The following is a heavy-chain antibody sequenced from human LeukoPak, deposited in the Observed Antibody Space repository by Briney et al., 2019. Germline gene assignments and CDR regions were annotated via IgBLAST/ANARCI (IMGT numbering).Heavy chain of an antibody. Sequence: GGSLRLSRAASGFTFDDYGMSWVRQAPGKGLEWVSGINWNGGSTGYADSVKGRFTVSRDNSKNTLYLQMNSLRAEDTAVYYCAKSHGSGSSDGIDIWGQGTMVTVSS. CDR3: AKSHGSGSSDGIDI. J-gene: IGHJ3*02. CDR2: INWNGGST. V-gene: IGHV3-20*04. CDR1: GFTFDDYG. D-gene: IGHD3-10*01.